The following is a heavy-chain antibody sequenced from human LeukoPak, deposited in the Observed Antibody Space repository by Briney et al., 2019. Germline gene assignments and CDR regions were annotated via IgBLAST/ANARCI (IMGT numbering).Heavy chain of an antibody. CDR2: ISGSGGST. D-gene: IGHD1-7*01. V-gene: IGHV3-23*01. Sequence: GGSLGLSCAASGFTFSSYAMSWVRQAPGKGLEWVSAISGSGGSTYYADSVKDRFTISRDNSKNTLYLQMNSLRAEDTAVYYCAKGGYNWNFSSWGQGTLVTVSS. CDR3: AKGGYNWNFSS. CDR1: GFTFSSYA. J-gene: IGHJ5*02.